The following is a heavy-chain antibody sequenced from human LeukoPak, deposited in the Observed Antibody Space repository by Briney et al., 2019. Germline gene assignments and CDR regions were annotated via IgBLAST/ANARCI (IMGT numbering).Heavy chain of an antibody. D-gene: IGHD3-16*01. Sequence: HPGGSLRLSCAASGFTFSSYAMHWVRQAPGKGLEWVAVISYDGSNKYYADSVKGRFTISRDNSMNTLYLQMNSLRAEDTAVYYCAKGAGAGGFDYYYYYMDVWGKGTTVTVSS. CDR1: GFTFSSYA. V-gene: IGHV3-30*04. CDR3: AKGAGAGGFDYYYYYMDV. CDR2: ISYDGSNK. J-gene: IGHJ6*03.